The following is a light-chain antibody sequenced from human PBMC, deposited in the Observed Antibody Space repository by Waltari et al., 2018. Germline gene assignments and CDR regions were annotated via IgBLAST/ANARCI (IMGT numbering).Light chain of an antibody. CDR1: NSDVGSYNI. CDR2: DGN. Sequence: QSALIPPASVSASPGPSITMTCTETNSDVGSYNIFSWYQQHPGKAPKLMIYDGNKRPSGVSYRFSGSKSGNTASLTISGLQADDEAYYYCSSYAGSSSPRVFGGGTKLTVL. J-gene: IGLJ3*02. CDR3: SSYAGSSSPRV. V-gene: IGLV2-23*01.